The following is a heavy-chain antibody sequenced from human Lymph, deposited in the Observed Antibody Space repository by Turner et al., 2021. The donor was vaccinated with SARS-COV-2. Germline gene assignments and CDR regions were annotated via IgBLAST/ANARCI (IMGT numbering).Heavy chain of an antibody. CDR1: RGTFSSYG. J-gene: IGHJ4*02. D-gene: IGHD5-18*01. CDR3: ARGPQYSYYDY. CDR2: ISPILGIA. Sequence: HVPLVKSGAALTHPGSLVNVSCKASRGTFSSYGTSWVRQPPVQGIGWMGGISPILGIANYAQKFQGRVTISADKSTRTTYMELGSLRSEYSGVYDCARGPQYSYYDYWGQGTLVTVSS. V-gene: IGHV1-69*10.